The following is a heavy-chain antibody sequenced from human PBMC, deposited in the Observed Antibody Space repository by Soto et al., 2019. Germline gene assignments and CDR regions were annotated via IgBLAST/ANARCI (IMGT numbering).Heavy chain of an antibody. Sequence: SVNVSCKASGGTFSSYAISWVRQAPGQGLEWMGGIIPIFGTANYAQKFQGRVTITADESTSTAYMELSSLRSEDTAVYYCARSTDGYNLRFDYWGQGTLVTVSS. CDR1: GGTFSSYA. V-gene: IGHV1-69*13. D-gene: IGHD5-12*01. CDR2: IIPIFGTA. CDR3: ARSTDGYNLRFDY. J-gene: IGHJ4*02.